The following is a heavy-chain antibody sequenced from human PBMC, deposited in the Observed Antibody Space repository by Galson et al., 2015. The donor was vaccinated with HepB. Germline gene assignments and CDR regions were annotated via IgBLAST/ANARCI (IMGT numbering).Heavy chain of an antibody. CDR3: AKGGSGSYYHYLDY. CDR2: ISWNSGSI. D-gene: IGHD1-26*01. Sequence: SLRLSCAASGFTFDDYAMHWVRQAPGKGLEWVSGISWNSGSIGYADSVRGRFTISRDNAKNSLYLRMNSLRAEDTALYYCAKGGSGSYYHYLDYWGQGTLVTVSS. J-gene: IGHJ4*02. V-gene: IGHV3-9*01. CDR1: GFTFDDYA.